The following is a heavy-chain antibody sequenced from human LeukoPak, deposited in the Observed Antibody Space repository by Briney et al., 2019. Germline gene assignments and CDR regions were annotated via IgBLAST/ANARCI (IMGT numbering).Heavy chain of an antibody. CDR2: TSHSGTT. CDR3: TRENTPVCPFAY. V-gene: IGHV4-4*02. J-gene: IGHJ4*02. CDR1: GGSIYVTNY. Sequence: SETLSLTCGVSGGSIYVTNYWSWVRQAPGRGLEWIGETSHSGTTNYNPSLRSRVTMFLDSANNQYSLSLTSVTAAYSAVYYCTRENTPVCPFAYWGQGVLVTVSP. D-gene: IGHD2-15*01.